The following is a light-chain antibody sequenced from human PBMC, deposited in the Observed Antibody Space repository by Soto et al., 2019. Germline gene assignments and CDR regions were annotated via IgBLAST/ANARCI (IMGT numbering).Light chain of an antibody. CDR3: QHYNNWPPYT. J-gene: IGKJ2*01. Sequence: EIVMTQSPATLSVSPGERATLSCRASQSVSSNLAWYQQKPGQAPRLLIYGASTRATGIPARFSGSGSGTDCTLTIISLQSEDFAVYYCQHYNNWPPYTFGQGTKLEIK. CDR2: GAS. V-gene: IGKV3-15*01. CDR1: QSVSSN.